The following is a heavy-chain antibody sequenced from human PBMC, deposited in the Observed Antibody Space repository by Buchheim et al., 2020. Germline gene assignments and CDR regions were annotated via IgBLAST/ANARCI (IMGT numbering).Heavy chain of an antibody. Sequence: QVQLQESGPGLVKPSQTLSLTCTVSGSSISSGSYYWTWIRQPAGKGLEWIGRIYATGSTHYHSSLKSRVSISLDTSKNQVSLTLSSVTAADTAVYYCAASSFLDTAMVFDYWGRGAL. V-gene: IGHV4-61*02. CDR3: AASSFLDTAMVFDY. D-gene: IGHD5-18*01. CDR2: IYATGST. J-gene: IGHJ4*02. CDR1: GSSISSGSYY.